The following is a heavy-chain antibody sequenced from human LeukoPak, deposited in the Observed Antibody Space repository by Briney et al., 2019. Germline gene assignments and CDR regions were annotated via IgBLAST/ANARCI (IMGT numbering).Heavy chain of an antibody. CDR3: ARGRPFWAAAGLDY. J-gene: IGHJ4*02. V-gene: IGHV4-34*01. D-gene: IGHD6-13*01. Sequence: SETLSLTCAVYGGSFSGYYWSWIRQPPGKGLGWIGEINHSGSTNYNPSLKSRVTISVDTSKNQFSLKLSSVTAADTAVYYCARGRPFWAAAGLDYWGQGTLVTVSS. CDR1: GGSFSGYY. CDR2: INHSGST.